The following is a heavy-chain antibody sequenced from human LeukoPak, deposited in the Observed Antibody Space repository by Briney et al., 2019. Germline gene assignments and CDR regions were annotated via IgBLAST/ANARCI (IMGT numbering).Heavy chain of an antibody. J-gene: IGHJ3*01. CDR1: GFTFSDYY. CDR3: ARDQEGGALDAFDV. V-gene: IGHV3-11*04. D-gene: IGHD3-16*01. CDR2: ISTSAGTI. Sequence: GGSLRLSCAASGFTFSDYYVSWICQAPGKGLAWLSYISTSAGTIYYADSVKGRFTISRDNVKNSLYLQMNSLRAEDTAVYYWARDQEGGALDAFDVWGQGTMVTVSS.